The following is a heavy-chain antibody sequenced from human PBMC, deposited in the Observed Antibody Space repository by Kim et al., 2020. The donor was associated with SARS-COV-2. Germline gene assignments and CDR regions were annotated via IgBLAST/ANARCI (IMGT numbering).Heavy chain of an antibody. D-gene: IGHD3-10*01. CDR3: ARSYYYGSGSYYSSPDV. V-gene: IGHV1-2*02. Sequence: ASVKVSCKASRYIFTDYYMHWVRQAPGQGLEWVGWINPKSGGTNYAQKFQGRVTMTRDTSNSTVYMELSSLRSDDTAVFYCARSYYYGSGSYYSSPDVWG. CDR1: RYIFTDYY. J-gene: IGHJ6*02. CDR2: INPKSGGT.